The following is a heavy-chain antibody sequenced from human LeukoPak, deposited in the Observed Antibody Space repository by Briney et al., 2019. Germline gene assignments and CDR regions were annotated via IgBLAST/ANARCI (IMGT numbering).Heavy chain of an antibody. J-gene: IGHJ6*03. CDR3: ARTYYYGSYYMDV. CDR1: GGSFSGYY. V-gene: IGHV4-59*01. D-gene: IGHD3-10*01. Sequence: HSETLSLTCAVYGGSFSGYYWSWIRQPPGKGLEWIGYIYCSGSTNYNPSLKSRVTISVDTSKNQFSLKLSSVTAADTAVYYCARTYYYGSYYMDVWGKGTTVTISS. CDR2: IYCSGST.